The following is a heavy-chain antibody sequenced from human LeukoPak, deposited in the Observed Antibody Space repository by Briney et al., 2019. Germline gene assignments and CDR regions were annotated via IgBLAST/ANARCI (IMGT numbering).Heavy chain of an antibody. CDR2: IYYSGST. CDR3: ARVSPPYFYDTSGSPWEI. V-gene: IGHV4-59*12. Sequence: SETLSLTCTVSGGSISSYYWSWIRQPPGKGLEWIGYIYYSGSTYYNPSLKSRVTISVDTSKTQFSLKLSSVTAADTAVYYCARVSPPYFYDTSGSPWEIWGQGTMVTVSS. J-gene: IGHJ3*02. D-gene: IGHD3-22*01. CDR1: GGSISSYY.